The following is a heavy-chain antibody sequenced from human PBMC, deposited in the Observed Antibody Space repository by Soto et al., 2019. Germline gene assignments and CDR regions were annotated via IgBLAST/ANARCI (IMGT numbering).Heavy chain of an antibody. J-gene: IGHJ6*02. D-gene: IGHD6-6*01. CDR1: GYTFTSYD. V-gene: IGHV1-8*01. CDR2: MNPNSGNT. Sequence: ASVKVSCKASGYTFTSYDINWVRQATGQGLEWMGWMNPNSGNTGYAQKFQGRVTMSRNTSISTAYMELSSLRSEDTAVYYCARGGIAARPEYGMDVWGQGTTVTVSS. CDR3: ARGGIAARPEYGMDV.